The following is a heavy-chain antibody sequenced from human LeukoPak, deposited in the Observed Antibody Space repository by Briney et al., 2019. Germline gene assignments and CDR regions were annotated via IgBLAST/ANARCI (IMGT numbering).Heavy chain of an antibody. CDR1: GYSFTSYW. V-gene: IGHV5-51*01. CDR3: ARRSSIATPLFDY. CDR2: IYPGDSDT. Sequence: GESLKISCKGSGYSFTSYWFGWVRQMPGKGLEWMGIIYPGDSDTRYSPSFQGQVTFSADKSISTAYLQWSSLKASDTAMYYCARRSSIATPLFDYWGQGTLVTPSS. D-gene: IGHD6-6*01. J-gene: IGHJ4*02.